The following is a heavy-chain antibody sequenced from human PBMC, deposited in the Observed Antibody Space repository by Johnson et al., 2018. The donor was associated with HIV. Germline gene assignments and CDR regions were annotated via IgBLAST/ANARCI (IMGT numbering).Heavy chain of an antibody. CDR2: ISWNSGSI. J-gene: IGHJ3*02. D-gene: IGHD6-13*01. CDR3: AKDLLSSTLAPFDI. V-gene: IGHV3-9*01. Sequence: VQLVESGGGVVQPGGSLRLSCAASGFTFDDFAMHWVRQVPGKGLEWVSGISWNSGSIGYADSVKGRFTISRDNAKNSLYLQMNSLRAEDTALYYCAKDLLSSTLAPFDIWGQGTMVTVSS. CDR1: GFTFDDFA.